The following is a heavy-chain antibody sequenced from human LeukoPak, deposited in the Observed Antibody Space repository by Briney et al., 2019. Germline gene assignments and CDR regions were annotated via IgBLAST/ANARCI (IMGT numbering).Heavy chain of an antibody. Sequence: GGSLRLSCAASGFTFSSYGMHWVRQAPGKGLEWVAVISYDGSNKYYADSVKGRSTISRDNSKNTLYLQMDSLRAEDTAVYYCAKGDIPNYWGQGTLVTVSS. V-gene: IGHV3-30*18. CDR3: AKGDIPNY. D-gene: IGHD2-15*01. CDR1: GFTFSSYG. CDR2: ISYDGSNK. J-gene: IGHJ4*02.